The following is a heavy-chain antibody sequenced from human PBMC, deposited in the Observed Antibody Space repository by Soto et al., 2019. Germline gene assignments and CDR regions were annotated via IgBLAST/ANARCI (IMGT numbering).Heavy chain of an antibody. CDR1: GFTFSSYS. V-gene: IGHV3-21*01. D-gene: IGHD6-13*01. Sequence: GGSLRLSCAASGFTFSSYSMNWVRQAPGKGLEWVSSISSSSSYIYYADSVKGRFTISRDNAKNSLYLQMNSLRAEDTAVYYCARDLVGAAAGKVAYYYYGMDVWGQGTTVTVSS. J-gene: IGHJ6*02. CDR2: ISSSSSYI. CDR3: ARDLVGAAAGKVAYYYYGMDV.